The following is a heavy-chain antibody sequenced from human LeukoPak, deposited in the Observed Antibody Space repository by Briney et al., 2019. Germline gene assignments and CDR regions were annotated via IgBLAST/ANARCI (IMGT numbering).Heavy chain of an antibody. Sequence: SVKVSCKASGGTFNSNAMSWMRQAPGQGLEWMGGIIPMFGTPNSAQKFRGRVTITADESTSTTYMELSSPRSEDTAVYYCARSVNTYYDFWSGYFPFDYWGQGTLVTVSS. CDR3: ARSVNTYYDFWSGYFPFDY. CDR1: GGTFNSNA. D-gene: IGHD3-3*01. CDR2: IIPMFGTP. V-gene: IGHV1-69*13. J-gene: IGHJ4*02.